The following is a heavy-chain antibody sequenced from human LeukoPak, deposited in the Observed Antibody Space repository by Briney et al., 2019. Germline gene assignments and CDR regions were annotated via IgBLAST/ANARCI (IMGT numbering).Heavy chain of an antibody. J-gene: IGHJ6*02. CDR1: GFTFSSYG. CDR2: IWYDGSNK. Sequence: GGSLRLSCAASGFTFSSYGMRWVRQAPGKGLEWVAVIWYDGSNKYYADSVKGRFTISRDDSKNTLYLQMNSLRAEDTAVYYCARGILGYCSSTSCPQAHYYYGMDVWGQGTTVTVSS. D-gene: IGHD2-2*01. V-gene: IGHV3-33*01. CDR3: ARGILGYCSSTSCPQAHYYYGMDV.